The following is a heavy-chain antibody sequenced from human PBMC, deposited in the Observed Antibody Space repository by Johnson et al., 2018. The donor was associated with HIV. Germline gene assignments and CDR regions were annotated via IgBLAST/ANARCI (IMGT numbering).Heavy chain of an antibody. Sequence: QVQLVESGGGVVQPGGSLRLSCAASGFTVSSNYMSWVRQAPGKGLEWVAVIWYDGSNKFYADSVRGRFTISRDNSKNTLYLQMNSLRADDTAVYYCAREGPSERAGFDIWGQGTMVTVSS. CDR1: GFTVSSNY. V-gene: IGHV3-33*08. J-gene: IGHJ3*02. CDR3: AREGPSERAGFDI. CDR2: IWYDGSNK.